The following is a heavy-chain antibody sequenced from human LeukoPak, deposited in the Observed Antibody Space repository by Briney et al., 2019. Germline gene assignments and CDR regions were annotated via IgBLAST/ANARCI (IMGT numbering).Heavy chain of an antibody. CDR2: IYNSGTT. D-gene: IGHD3-10*01. Sequence: TTSETLSLTCTVSGDSISSTSYYWDWIRQPPGKGLEWIGSIYNSGTTYYNPSLKSRVTISVDTSKNQFSLKLSSVTAADTAVYYCASSITMVRGVITKGSYYFDYWGQGTLVTVSS. J-gene: IGHJ4*02. V-gene: IGHV4-39*01. CDR3: ASSITMVRGVITKGSYYFDY. CDR1: GDSISSTSYY.